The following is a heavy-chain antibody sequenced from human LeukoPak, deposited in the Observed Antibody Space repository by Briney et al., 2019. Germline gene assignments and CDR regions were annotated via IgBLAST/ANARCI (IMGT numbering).Heavy chain of an antibody. J-gene: IGHJ2*01. Sequence: GSLRLSCEASGFTFSDYSMNWVRQPPGKGLEWIGEINHSGSTNYNPSLKSRVSISVVTSKNQFSLKLSSVTAADTAVYYCAREREGYFDLWGRGTRVTVSS. CDR1: GFTFSDYS. CDR3: AREREGYFDL. CDR2: INHSGST. V-gene: IGHV4-34*01.